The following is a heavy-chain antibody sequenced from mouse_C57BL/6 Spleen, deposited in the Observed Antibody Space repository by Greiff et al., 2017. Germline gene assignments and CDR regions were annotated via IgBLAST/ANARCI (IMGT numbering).Heavy chain of an antibody. CDR2: IDPETGGT. Sequence: LQQSGAELVRPGASVTLSCQASCYTFTDYEMHWVKQTPVHGLEWIGAIDPETGGTAYNQKFKGKAILTADKSSSTAYMELRSLTSEDSAVYYCTKGAFDYWGQGTTLTVSS. CDR1: CYTFTDYE. D-gene: IGHD3-1*01. J-gene: IGHJ2*01. CDR3: TKGAFDY. V-gene: IGHV1-15*01.